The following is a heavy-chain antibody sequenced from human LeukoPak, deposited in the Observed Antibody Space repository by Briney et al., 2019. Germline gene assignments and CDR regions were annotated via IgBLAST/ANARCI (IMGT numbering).Heavy chain of an antibody. V-gene: IGHV3-74*01. CDR3: VRDGQGSTPLDY. Sequence: GGSLRLSCSASGFTFSSYAMHWVRQAPGKGLVWVSGISTDGSRPRYADSVNGRFTISRDNAKNTLYLQMNSLRAEDTAVYFCVRDGQGSTPLDYWGQGTLVTVSS. J-gene: IGHJ4*02. CDR1: GFTFSSYA. D-gene: IGHD2-15*01. CDR2: ISTDGSRP.